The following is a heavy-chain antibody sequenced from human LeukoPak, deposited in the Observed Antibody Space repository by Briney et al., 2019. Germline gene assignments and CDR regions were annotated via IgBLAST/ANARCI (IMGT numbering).Heavy chain of an antibody. CDR3: AKEMGVAAAGLDAFDI. D-gene: IGHD6-13*01. J-gene: IGHJ3*02. Sequence: PGGSLRLSCAASGFIFSSYGMHWVRQAPGKGLECVSVISYDGSNKYYADSVKGRFTISRDNSKNTLYLQMNSLRAEDTAVYYCAKEMGVAAAGLDAFDIRGQGTMVTVSS. CDR1: GFIFSSYG. V-gene: IGHV3-30*18. CDR2: ISYDGSNK.